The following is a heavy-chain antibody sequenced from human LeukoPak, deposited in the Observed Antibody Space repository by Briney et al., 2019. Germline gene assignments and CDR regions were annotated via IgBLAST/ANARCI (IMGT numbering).Heavy chain of an antibody. V-gene: IGHV3-30*18. Sequence: GGSLRLCCAASGFIFSGSVMHWVRQAPGKGLEWVAIISYDGTNENYGDSVKGRFTISRDNSKSTLYLHMNSLRHDDTAVYYCAKDSGGSVLEDWGHGSLVIVSS. CDR1: GFIFSGSV. CDR3: AKDSGGSVLED. J-gene: IGHJ4*01. CDR2: ISYDGTNE. D-gene: IGHD2-15*01.